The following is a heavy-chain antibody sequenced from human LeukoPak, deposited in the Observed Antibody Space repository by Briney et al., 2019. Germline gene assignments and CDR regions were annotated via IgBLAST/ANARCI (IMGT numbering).Heavy chain of an antibody. CDR3: AREGIAAAGTKRILDY. CDR2: INHSGST. J-gene: IGHJ4*02. Sequence: SETLSLTCAVYGGSFSGYYWSWIRQPPGKGLEWIGEINHSGSTNYKPSLKSRVTISVDTSKNQFSLKLSSVTAADTAVYYCAREGIAAAGTKRILDYWGQGTLVTVSS. D-gene: IGHD6-13*01. V-gene: IGHV4-34*01. CDR1: GGSFSGYY.